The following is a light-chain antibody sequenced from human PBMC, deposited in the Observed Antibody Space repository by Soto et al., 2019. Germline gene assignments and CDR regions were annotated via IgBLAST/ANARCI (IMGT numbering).Light chain of an antibody. Sequence: QSALTQPRSVSGSPGQSVTVSCTGTSSDVGGHNHVSWYQQYPGKAPKLMISDVNKRPSGVPDRFSGSKSGNTASLTISGLQAEDEADYYCCSFAGRIFVFGTGTQLTVL. CDR3: CSFAGRIFV. CDR2: DVN. V-gene: IGLV2-11*01. CDR1: SSDVGGHNH. J-gene: IGLJ7*01.